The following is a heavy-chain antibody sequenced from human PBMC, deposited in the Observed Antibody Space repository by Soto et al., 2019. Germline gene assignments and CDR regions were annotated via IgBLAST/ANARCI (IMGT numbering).Heavy chain of an antibody. D-gene: IGHD3-3*01. Sequence: SETLSLTCTVSGGSVSTSSDFWDWLRQPPGKGLEWIGSISYSGSTYYNPSLKSRVTISIDTSKNQFSLKLSSVTAPDTAVYYCARVFLEWLRPAQGYYCDGMDVWGQGTTVTVSS. J-gene: IGHJ6*02. V-gene: IGHV4-39*01. CDR2: ISYSGST. CDR1: GGSVSTSSDF. CDR3: ARVFLEWLRPAQGYYCDGMDV.